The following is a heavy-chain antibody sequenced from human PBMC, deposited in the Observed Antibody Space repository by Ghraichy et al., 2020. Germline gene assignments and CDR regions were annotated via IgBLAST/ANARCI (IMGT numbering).Heavy chain of an antibody. CDR2: ISGSGGST. V-gene: IGHV3-23*01. CDR3: PRDNWNYHYYYGMDV. Sequence: ESLNISCAASGFTFSSYAMSWVRQAPGKGLEWVSAISGSGGSTYYADSVKGRFTISRDNSKNTLYLQMNSLRAEDTAVYYCPRDNWNYHYYYGMDVWGQGTTVTVSS. J-gene: IGHJ6*02. CDR1: GFTFSSYA. D-gene: IGHD1-20*01.